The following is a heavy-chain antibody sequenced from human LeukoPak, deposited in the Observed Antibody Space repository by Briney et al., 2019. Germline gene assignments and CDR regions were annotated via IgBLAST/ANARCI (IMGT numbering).Heavy chain of an antibody. V-gene: IGHV3-15*01. D-gene: IGHD5-24*01. CDR3: TTDVEMATTNHGKTDY. CDR2: IKSKTDGGTT. Sequence: GGSLRLSCAASGFTFSSYSMSWVRQAPGKGLEWVGRIKSKTDGGTTDYAAPVKGRFTISRDDSKNTLYLQMNSLKTEDTAVYYCTTDVEMATTNHGKTDYWGQGTLVTVSS. CDR1: GFTFSSYS. J-gene: IGHJ4*02.